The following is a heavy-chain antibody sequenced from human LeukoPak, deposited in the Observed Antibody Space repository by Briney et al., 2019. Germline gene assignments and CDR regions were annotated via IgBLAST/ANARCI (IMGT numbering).Heavy chain of an antibody. V-gene: IGHV3-64*02. Sequence: PGRSLRLSCVPSGLTFSTYSMHWVRQAPGEGLEYVSAISIDGGTNYYVDSLKGRFTISRDNSKNTLYLQMVSLRVEDMAVYYCARGRAYSRDWFDFWGQGTLVTVSS. CDR1: GLTFSTYS. J-gene: IGHJ5*01. CDR3: ARGRAYSRDWFDF. CDR2: ISIDGGTN. D-gene: IGHD5-18*01.